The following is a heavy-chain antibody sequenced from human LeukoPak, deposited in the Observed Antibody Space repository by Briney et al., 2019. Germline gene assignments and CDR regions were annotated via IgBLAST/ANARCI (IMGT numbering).Heavy chain of an antibody. CDR1: GYTFTGYY. CDR3: ARTLVPAAILSYYYGMDV. J-gene: IGHJ6*02. D-gene: IGHD2-2*01. CDR2: INPNSGGT. Sequence: ASVKVSCKASGYTFTGYYMHWVRQAPGQGLEWMGWINPNSGGTNYAQKFQGRVTMTRDTSISTAYMELSRLRSDDTAVYYCARTLVPAAILSYYYGMDVWGQGTTVTVSS. V-gene: IGHV1-2*02.